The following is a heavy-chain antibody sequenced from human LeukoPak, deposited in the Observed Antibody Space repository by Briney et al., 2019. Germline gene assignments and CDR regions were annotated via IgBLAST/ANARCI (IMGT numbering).Heavy chain of an antibody. Sequence: SETLSLTCTVSGGSISSGSYYWGWIRQPPGKGLEWIGSIYHSGSTYYNASLKSRVTISVDTSKNQFSMKLSSVTAADTAVYYCARVGYSGSLSGSFDIWGQGTMVTVSS. CDR3: ARVGYSGSLSGSFDI. D-gene: IGHD1-26*01. J-gene: IGHJ3*02. V-gene: IGHV4-39*07. CDR2: IYHSGST. CDR1: GGSISSGSYY.